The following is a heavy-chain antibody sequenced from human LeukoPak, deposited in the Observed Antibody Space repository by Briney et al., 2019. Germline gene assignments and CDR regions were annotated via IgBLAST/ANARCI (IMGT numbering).Heavy chain of an antibody. D-gene: IGHD5-18*01. CDR1: GGTFSSYA. CDR2: IIPIFGTG. J-gene: IGHJ3*02. Sequence: GASVKVSCKASGGTFSSYAISWVRQAPGQGLEWMGGIIPIFGTGNYAQKFQGRVTITADKSTSTAYMELSSLRSEDTAVYYCARDGYSYGPGAFDIWGQGTMVTVSS. V-gene: IGHV1-69*06. CDR3: ARDGYSYGPGAFDI.